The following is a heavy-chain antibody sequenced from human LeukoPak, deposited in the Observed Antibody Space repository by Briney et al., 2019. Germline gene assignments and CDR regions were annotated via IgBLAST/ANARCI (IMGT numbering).Heavy chain of an antibody. CDR1: GGSISSSSYY. V-gene: IGHV4-39*01. CDR2: IYYSGST. Sequence: SETLSLTCTVSGGSISSSSYYWGWIRQPPGKGLEWIGSIYYSGSTYYNPSLKSRVTISVDTSKNQFSLKLSSVTAADTAVYYCARLGSPYYYGSGSFDYWGQGTLVTVSS. D-gene: IGHD3-10*01. CDR3: ARLGSPYYYGSGSFDY. J-gene: IGHJ4*02.